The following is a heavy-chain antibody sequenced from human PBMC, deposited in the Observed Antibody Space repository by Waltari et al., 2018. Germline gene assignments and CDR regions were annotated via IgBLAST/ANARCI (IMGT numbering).Heavy chain of an antibody. Sequence: EVQLVESGGGLIQPGGSLRVSCAASGFTVNNNYMIWVRQAPGKGLEWVSLIVSGGNTCYADSVRGRFTISRDSSKNTLYLQMNSLRTEDTAVYYCASSPKEGYWGQGTLFTVSS. CDR2: IVSGGNT. J-gene: IGHJ4*02. CDR1: GFTVNNNY. V-gene: IGHV3-53*01. CDR3: ASSPKEGY.